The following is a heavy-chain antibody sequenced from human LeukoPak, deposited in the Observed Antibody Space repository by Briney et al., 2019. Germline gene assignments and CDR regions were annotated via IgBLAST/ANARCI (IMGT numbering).Heavy chain of an antibody. CDR2: IYYSGST. CDR3: ARHFSGGSQWLVPLFDY. CDR1: GGSISSYY. V-gene: IGHV4-59*08. D-gene: IGHD6-19*01. J-gene: IGHJ4*02. Sequence: SETLSLTCTVSGGSISSYYWSWIRQPPGKGLEWIGYIYYSGSTNYNPSLKSRVTISVDTSKNQFSLKLSSVTAADTAVYYCARHFSGGSQWLVPLFDYWGQGTLVTVSS.